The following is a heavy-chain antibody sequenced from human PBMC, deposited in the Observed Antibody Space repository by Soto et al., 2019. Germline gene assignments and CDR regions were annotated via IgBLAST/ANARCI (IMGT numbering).Heavy chain of an antibody. D-gene: IGHD3-10*01. CDR2: ISAYNGNT. J-gene: IGHJ4*02. V-gene: IGHV1-18*01. CDR1: GYTFTSYG. CDR3: SRDYGSGFSEVIPFNY. Sequence: ASVKVSCKASGYTFTSYGISWVRQAPGQGLEWMGWISAYNGNTNYAQKLQGRVTMTTDTSTSTAYMELRSLRSDDTAVFFFSRDYGSGFSEVIPFNYWGQGTLVTVSS.